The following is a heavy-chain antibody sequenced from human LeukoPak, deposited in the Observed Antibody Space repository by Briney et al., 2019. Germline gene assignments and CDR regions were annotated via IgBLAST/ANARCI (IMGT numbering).Heavy chain of an antibody. Sequence: GGSLTLSCVASGFAFRRYAMHWVPHAPEKGLEYVSAICSHGGRTYYANSVKGRFIISRDNSKTTLYLELGNLRAEDMAVYYCASSYYDLPPFDYWGQGALVTVPS. CDR2: ICSHGGRT. V-gene: IGHV3-64*01. D-gene: IGHD3-16*01. CDR3: ASSYYDLPPFDY. J-gene: IGHJ4*02. CDR1: GFAFRRYA.